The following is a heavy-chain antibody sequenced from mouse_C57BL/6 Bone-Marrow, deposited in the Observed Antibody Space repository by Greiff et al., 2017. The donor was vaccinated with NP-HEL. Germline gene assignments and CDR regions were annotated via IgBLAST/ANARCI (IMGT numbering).Heavy chain of an antibody. CDR2: ISYSGST. J-gene: IGHJ3*01. CDR1: GYSITSGYD. Sequence: DVQLVESGPGMVKPSQSLSLTCTVTGYSITSGYDWHWLRHFPGNKLEWMGYISYSGSTNYNPSLKSRISITHDTSKNHFFLKLKSVTTEDTATYYCARTKGYDYGFAYWGQGTLVTVSA. D-gene: IGHD2-4*01. CDR3: ARTKGYDYGFAY. V-gene: IGHV3-1*01.